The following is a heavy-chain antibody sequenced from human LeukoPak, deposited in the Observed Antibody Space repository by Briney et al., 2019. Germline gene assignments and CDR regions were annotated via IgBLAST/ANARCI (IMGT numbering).Heavy chain of an antibody. V-gene: IGHV3-23*01. CDR2: IRGGGGVT. D-gene: IGHD5-18*01. CDR1: GFTFSNYA. Sequence: GGSLRLSCAASGFTFSNYAMNWVRQAPGKGLEWVSVIRGGGGVTFYADSVKDRFTISRDNSKNTLYLQMNSLTAEDTAVYYCAKCQFSYGSDAFWGQGTMVTVSS. CDR3: AKCQFSYGSDAF. J-gene: IGHJ3*01.